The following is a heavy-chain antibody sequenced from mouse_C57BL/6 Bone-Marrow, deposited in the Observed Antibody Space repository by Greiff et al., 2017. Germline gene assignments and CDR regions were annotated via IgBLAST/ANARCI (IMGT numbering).Heavy chain of an antibody. V-gene: IGHV1-55*01. CDR3: ARVTTVVASDI. Sequence: QVQLLQPGAEFVKPGASVKLSCTASGFTFTSYGITWVQQRPGQGLEWLGDIYPGGGSTNYNEKFKSQATLTVDTSSSTAYLQLSSLTSEDSAVYYCARVTTVVASDIWGQGTTLTVSS. CDR1: GFTFTSYG. J-gene: IGHJ2*01. D-gene: IGHD2-13*01. CDR2: IYPGGGST.